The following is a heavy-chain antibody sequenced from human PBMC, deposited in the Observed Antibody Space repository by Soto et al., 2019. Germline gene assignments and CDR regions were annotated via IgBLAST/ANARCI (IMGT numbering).Heavy chain of an antibody. J-gene: IGHJ4*02. CDR2: ISFSSSYT. CDR1: GLTLSDYY. V-gene: IGHV3-11*06. Sequence: QVQLVESGGGLVKPGGSLRLSCAASGLTLSDYYMTWIRQAPGKGLEWVSDISFSSSYTNYADSVKGRFTSSRDNAKNSLYVQMTSLQAKDTALYYCARDVYGFVKGYYLDHWGQGTLVTVSS. CDR3: ARDVYGFVKGYYLDH. D-gene: IGHD1-20*01.